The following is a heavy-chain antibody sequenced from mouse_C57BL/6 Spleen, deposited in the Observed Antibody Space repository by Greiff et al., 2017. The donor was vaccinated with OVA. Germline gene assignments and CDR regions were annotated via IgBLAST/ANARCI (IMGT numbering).Heavy chain of an antibody. CDR2: IRSKSNNYAT. D-gene: IGHD4-1*01. V-gene: IGHV10-1*01. J-gene: IGHJ3*01. CDR1: GFSFNTYA. CDR3: VANWDAWFAY. Sequence: EVKLVESGGGLVQPKGSLKLSCAASGFSFNTYAMNWVRQAPGKGLEWVARIRSKSNNYATYYADSVKDRFTISRDDSESMLYLQMNNLKTEDTAMYYCVANWDAWFAYWGQGTLVTVSA.